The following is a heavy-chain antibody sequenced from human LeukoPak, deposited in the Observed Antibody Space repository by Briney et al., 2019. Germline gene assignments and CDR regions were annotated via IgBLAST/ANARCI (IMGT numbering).Heavy chain of an antibody. Sequence: GGSLRLSCAASGFTFSSYWMSWVRQAPGKGLEWVANIKQDGSEKYYVDSVKGRFTISRDNAKNSLYLQMNSLRAEDTAVYYCARVVLWFGEPGHFDIWGQGTMVTVSS. CDR3: ARVVLWFGEPGHFDI. D-gene: IGHD3-10*01. CDR1: GFTFSSYW. J-gene: IGHJ3*02. V-gene: IGHV3-7*01. CDR2: IKQDGSEK.